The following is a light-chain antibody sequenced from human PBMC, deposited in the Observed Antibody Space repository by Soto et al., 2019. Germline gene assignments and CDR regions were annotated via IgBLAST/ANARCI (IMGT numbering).Light chain of an antibody. CDR1: SGHSSYA. CDR3: SSYSSTNTPVL. J-gene: IGLJ3*02. CDR2: LNSDGSH. Sequence: QSVLTQSPSASASLGASVKLTCTLSSGHSSYAIAWHQQQPEKGPRYLMKLNSDGSHSKGDGIPDRFSGSSSGAERYLTISSLQSEDEADYYCSSYSSTNTPVLFGGGTKLTVL. V-gene: IGLV4-69*01.